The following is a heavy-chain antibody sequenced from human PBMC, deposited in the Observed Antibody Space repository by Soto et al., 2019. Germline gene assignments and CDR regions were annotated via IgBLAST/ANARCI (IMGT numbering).Heavy chain of an antibody. Sequence: EVQLVESGGGLVQPGGFLRLSCAASGFTLSSYSMHWVRQAPGKGLEWVSYISGSGGTIYYADSVKGRFTISRDNAKNSLSVQMNSRRDEDTAVYFCARETGLRSSGWSYYFDFWGQGTRVTVSS. CDR2: ISGSGGTI. D-gene: IGHD6-19*01. J-gene: IGHJ4*02. CDR3: ARETGLRSSGWSYYFDF. V-gene: IGHV3-48*02. CDR1: GFTLSSYS.